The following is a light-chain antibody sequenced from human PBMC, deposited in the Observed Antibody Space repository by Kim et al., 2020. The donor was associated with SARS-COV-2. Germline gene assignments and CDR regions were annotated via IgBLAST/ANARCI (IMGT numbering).Light chain of an antibody. Sequence: LDPGERATLSGRASQSVSSSYLAWYQQKPGQAPRLLIYGASSRATGIPDRFSGSGSGTDFTLTISRLEPEDFAVYYCQQYGSSRETFGQGTKLEI. V-gene: IGKV3-20*01. CDR3: QQYGSSRET. CDR2: GAS. J-gene: IGKJ2*01. CDR1: QSVSSSY.